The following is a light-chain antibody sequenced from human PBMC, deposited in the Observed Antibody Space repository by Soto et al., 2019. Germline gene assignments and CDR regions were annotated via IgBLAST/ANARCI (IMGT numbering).Light chain of an antibody. CDR1: QSVSSNY. CDR2: GAS. Sequence: EIVLTQSPGTLSLSPGERATLSCRASQSVSSNYLAWYQQKFGQPPRLLIYGASSRATGIPDRFSGSGSGTDFTLTISRLEPDDFAVYYCQQYGSSPPYTFGQGTKLEIK. J-gene: IGKJ2*01. CDR3: QQYGSSPPYT. V-gene: IGKV3-20*01.